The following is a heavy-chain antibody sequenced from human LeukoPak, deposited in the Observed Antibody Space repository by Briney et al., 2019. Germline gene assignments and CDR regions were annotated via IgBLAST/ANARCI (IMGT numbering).Heavy chain of an antibody. CDR1: GFTFSSYA. CDR2: ISGSGRGT. CDR3: AKGDLYGDYPYCMDV. V-gene: IGHV3-23*01. J-gene: IGHJ6*02. D-gene: IGHD4-17*01. Sequence: GGSLRLSCAASGFTFSSYAMSWVRQAPGKGLEWVSAISGSGRGTYYADSVKGRFTISRDNSKNTLYLQMNSLRAEDTALYYCAKGDLYGDYPYCMDVWGQGTTVTVSS.